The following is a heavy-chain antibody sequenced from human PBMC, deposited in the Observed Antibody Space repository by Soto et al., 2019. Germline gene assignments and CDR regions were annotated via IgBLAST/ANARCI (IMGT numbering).Heavy chain of an antibody. D-gene: IGHD2-2*01. Sequence: SVKVSCKASGGTFSSYAISWVRQAPGQGLEWMGGIIPIFGTANYAQKFQGRVTITADESTSTAYMELSSLRSEDTAVYYCARGYCSSTSCSNWFDPWGQGTLSPSPQ. CDR1: GGTFSSYA. J-gene: IGHJ5*02. CDR3: ARGYCSSTSCSNWFDP. CDR2: IIPIFGTA. V-gene: IGHV1-69*13.